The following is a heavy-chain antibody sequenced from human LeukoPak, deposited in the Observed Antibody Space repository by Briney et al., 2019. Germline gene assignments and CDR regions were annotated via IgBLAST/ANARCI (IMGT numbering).Heavy chain of an antibody. D-gene: IGHD5-18*01. CDR2: IWYDGSNK. Sequence: GGSLRLSCAASGFTFSSYGMHWVRQAPGKGLGWVAVIWYDGSNKYYADSVKGRFTISRDNSKNTLFLQMNSLRAEDTAVFYCARGIQLSDYWGQGTLVTVSS. CDR3: ARGIQLSDY. V-gene: IGHV3-33*01. J-gene: IGHJ4*02. CDR1: GFTFSSYG.